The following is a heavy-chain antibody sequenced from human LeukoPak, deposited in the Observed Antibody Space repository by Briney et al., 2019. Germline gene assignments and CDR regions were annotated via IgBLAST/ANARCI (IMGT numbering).Heavy chain of an antibody. D-gene: IGHD3-3*01. CDR1: GFTFSRYG. V-gene: IGHV3-64D*09. CDR3: ARGIGSQLRSGWFDP. CDR2: IVSNGDST. Sequence: GGSLRLSCSASGFTFSRYGMHWVRQAPGKGLEYVSAIVSNGDSTYYADSVKGRFTISRDNAKNTLYLQMSSLRPDDTAVYYCARGIGSQLRSGWFDPWGQGTLVTVSS. J-gene: IGHJ5*02.